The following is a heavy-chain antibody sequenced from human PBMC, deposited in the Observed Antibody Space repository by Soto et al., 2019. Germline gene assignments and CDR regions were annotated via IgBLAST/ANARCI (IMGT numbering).Heavy chain of an antibody. CDR2: IYTSGTT. V-gene: IGHV4-4*07. D-gene: IGHD3-9*01. CDR3: AREDYYDTGYYVV. Sequence: SETLSLTCTVSGRSMSGYYWSWILQPAGERLEWIGRIYTSGTTDFNPSLKGRVTMSVDTSKNQFSLKLTSVTAADTALYYCAREDYYDTGYYVVWGQGTQVTVSS. CDR1: GRSMSGYY. J-gene: IGHJ4*02.